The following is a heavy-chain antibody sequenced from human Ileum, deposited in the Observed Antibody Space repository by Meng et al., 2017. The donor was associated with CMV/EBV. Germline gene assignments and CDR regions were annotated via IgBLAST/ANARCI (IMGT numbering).Heavy chain of an antibody. J-gene: IGHJ3*02. Sequence: GGSLRLSCAASGFTFSSYWMHWVRQAPGKGLVWVSRINSDGVSTSYADSGKGRFTISRDNAKNTLYLQMNSLRAEDTAVYYFARAGTRKGSPDTLDIWGQGTMVTVSS. CDR2: INSDGVST. CDR1: GFTFSSYW. V-gene: IGHV3-74*01. CDR3: ARAGTRKGSPDTLDI. D-gene: IGHD1-14*01.